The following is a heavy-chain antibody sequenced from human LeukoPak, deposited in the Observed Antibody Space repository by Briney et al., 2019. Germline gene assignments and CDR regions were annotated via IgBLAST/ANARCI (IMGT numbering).Heavy chain of an antibody. J-gene: IGHJ4*02. CDR2: IWFDGSNK. CDR1: GFTFSSSG. V-gene: IGHV3-33*01. Sequence: GGSLRLSCAASGFTFSSSGMHWVRQAPGKGLEWVAVIWFDGSNKYYADSVKGRFTISRDNSKNTLYLQMDSLRAEDTAVYYCARGDYYGSGSFHYYFDYWGQGTLVTVSS. D-gene: IGHD3-10*01. CDR3: ARGDYYGSGSFHYYFDY.